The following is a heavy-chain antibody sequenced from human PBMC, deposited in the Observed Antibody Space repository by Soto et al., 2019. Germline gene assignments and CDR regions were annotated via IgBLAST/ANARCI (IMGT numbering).Heavy chain of an antibody. Sequence: GESLQISCKGSGYSFTSYWIGWVRQMPGKGLERIGIIYPGDSDTRYSPSFQGQVTISADKSITTTYLQWSSLKASDTAIYYCARLFDTSGWYDYWGQGTLVTVS. J-gene: IGHJ4*02. CDR3: ARLFDTSGWYDY. CDR2: IYPGDSDT. D-gene: IGHD6-19*01. CDR1: GYSFTSYW. V-gene: IGHV5-51*01.